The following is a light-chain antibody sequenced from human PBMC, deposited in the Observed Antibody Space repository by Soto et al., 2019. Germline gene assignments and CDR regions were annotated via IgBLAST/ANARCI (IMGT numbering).Light chain of an antibody. J-gene: IGKJ1*01. Sequence: IVLTQSPATLSLSPGERAALSCRASQSVSTSLAWYQHKPGQAPRLFIYDASKRAPGIPAWFSGSGSGTDFTLTISSLEPEDFAVYYCQVRDVWPSFGQGTKVEIK. CDR2: DAS. V-gene: IGKV3-11*01. CDR1: QSVSTS. CDR3: QVRDVWPS.